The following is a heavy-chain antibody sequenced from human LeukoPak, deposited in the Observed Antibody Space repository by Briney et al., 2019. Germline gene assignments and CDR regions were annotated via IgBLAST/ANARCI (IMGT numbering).Heavy chain of an antibody. J-gene: IGHJ4*02. CDR1: GGSFSGYY. CDR2: INHSRST. V-gene: IGHV4-34*01. Sequence: SETLSLTCAVYGGSFSGYYWSWIRQPPGKGLEWIGEINHSRSTNYNPSLKSRVTISVDTSKNQFSLKLSSVTAADTAVYYCARGFRGGYNYVVGYWGQGTLVTVSS. D-gene: IGHD5-12*01. CDR3: ARGFRGGYNYVVGY.